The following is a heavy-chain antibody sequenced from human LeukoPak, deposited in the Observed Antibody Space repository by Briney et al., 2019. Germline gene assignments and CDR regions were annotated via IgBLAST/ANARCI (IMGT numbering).Heavy chain of an antibody. Sequence: PGGSLRLSCAASGFTFDDYAMHWVRQAPGKGLEWVSGISWNSGSIGYADSVKGRFTISRDNAKNSLYLQMNSLRAEDTALYYCASEGDYGDYVANYWGQGTLVTVSS. CDR3: ASEGDYGDYVANY. J-gene: IGHJ4*02. V-gene: IGHV3-9*01. CDR2: ISWNSGSI. D-gene: IGHD4-17*01. CDR1: GFTFDDYA.